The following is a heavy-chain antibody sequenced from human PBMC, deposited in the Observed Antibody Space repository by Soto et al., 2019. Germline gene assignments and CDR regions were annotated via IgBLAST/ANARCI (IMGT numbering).Heavy chain of an antibody. V-gene: IGHV4-59*12. D-gene: IGHD3-22*01. J-gene: IGHJ4*02. Sequence: QVVLQDSGPGLVKPSETLSLTCSVSGRSITSYYWSWVRQPPGKRLEWIGYIYDNGITSQNPSLKSRVTMSADTSQNQFSLKLASVTGADTAVYYCARTYDSNGYANEFDSWGQGILVTVTS. CDR2: IYDNGIT. CDR1: GRSITSYY. CDR3: ARTYDSNGYANEFDS.